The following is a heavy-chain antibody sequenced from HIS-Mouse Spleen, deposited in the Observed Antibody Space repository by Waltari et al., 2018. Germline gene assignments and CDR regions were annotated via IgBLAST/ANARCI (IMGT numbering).Heavy chain of an antibody. CDR3: AREIPYSSSWYDWYFDL. CDR1: GGSIRSSSYY. V-gene: IGHV4-39*07. D-gene: IGHD6-13*01. Sequence: QLQLQESGPGLVKPSETLSLTCTVSGGSIRSSSYYWGGIRQPPGKGLAWIGIIYYSGSTYYNPSLKSRVTISVDTSKNQFSLKLSSVTAADTAVYYCAREIPYSSSWYDWYFDLWGRGTLVTVSS. CDR2: IYYSGST. J-gene: IGHJ2*01.